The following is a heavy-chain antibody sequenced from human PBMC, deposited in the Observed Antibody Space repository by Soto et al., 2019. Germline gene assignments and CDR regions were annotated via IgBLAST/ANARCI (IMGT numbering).Heavy chain of an antibody. CDR1: GYTFTSNG. J-gene: IGHJ6*02. CDR2: INPNNGNT. CDR3: AGIVTAEVTKLPYYYGMDV. Sequence: ASVKVSCKASGYTFTSNGLSWVRQAPGQGLQGLGWINPNNGNTNYPQNLQDRVTLTTDTSTRTAYMEVKSLRPDGTGVYFCAGIVTAEVTKLPYYYGMDVWGQGTRVTVSS. V-gene: IGHV1-18*04. D-gene: IGHD1-1*01.